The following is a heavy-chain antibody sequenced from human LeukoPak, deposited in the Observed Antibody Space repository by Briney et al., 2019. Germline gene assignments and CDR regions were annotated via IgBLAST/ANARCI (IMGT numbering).Heavy chain of an antibody. J-gene: IGHJ1*01. D-gene: IGHD4-17*01. V-gene: IGHV3-64*01. CDR3: ARMDYSDQFFQH. Sequence: GGSLRLSCAAPGFTFSSYAMHWIRQAPGKGLEYVSAISKNGDSTFHAISVKGRFTISRDNSKNTLYLQMGSLRPEDMAVYYCARMDYSDQFFQHWGQGSLVTVSS. CDR1: GFTFSSYA. CDR2: ISKNGDST.